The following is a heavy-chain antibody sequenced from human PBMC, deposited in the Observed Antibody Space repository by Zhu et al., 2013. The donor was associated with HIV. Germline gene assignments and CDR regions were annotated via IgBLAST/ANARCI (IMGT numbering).Heavy chain of an antibody. V-gene: IGHV1-46*01. CDR1: GYTFTSYY. Sequence: QVQLVQSGAEVKKPGASVKVSCKASGYTFTSYYIHWVRQAPGQGLEWMGIINPSDGSTSYAQKFQGRVTMTRDTSTSTVYMEVSSLRSEDTAVYYCARGTRWVLHYWGQGTLVTVSS. CDR3: ARGTRWVLHY. J-gene: IGHJ4*02. CDR2: INPSDGST. D-gene: IGHD1-1*01.